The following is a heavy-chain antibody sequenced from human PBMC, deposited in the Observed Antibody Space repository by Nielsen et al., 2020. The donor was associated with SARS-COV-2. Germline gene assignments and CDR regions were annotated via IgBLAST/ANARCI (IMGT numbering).Heavy chain of an antibody. CDR3: AREWDWAWAY. CDR2: ISTRSSYI. V-gene: IGHV3-21*01. Sequence: GGSLRLSCEVSRFGLTTYTMNWVRQAPGKGLEWVATISTRSSYISYADSVKGRFTISRDNTRNSLFLEMHSLRADDTAVYYCAREWDWAWAYWGQGALVTVSS. CDR1: RFGLTTYT. D-gene: IGHD1-26*01. J-gene: IGHJ4*02.